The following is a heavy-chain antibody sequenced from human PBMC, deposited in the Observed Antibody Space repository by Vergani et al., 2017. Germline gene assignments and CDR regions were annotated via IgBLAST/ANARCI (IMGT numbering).Heavy chain of an antibody. V-gene: IGHV3-23*01. D-gene: IGHD3-22*01. J-gene: IGHJ4*02. Sequence: EVQLLESGGGLVQPGGSLRLSCAASGFTFSTYAMTWVRQAPGKGLEWVSTISSDGGSTYYADSVKGRFTISRDNSKNTLSLQMNSLTAEDTAIYYCAGPQTTSAYYYGGFDYWGQGILVTVSS. CDR2: ISSDGGST. CDR1: GFTFSTYA. CDR3: AGPQTTSAYYYGGFDY.